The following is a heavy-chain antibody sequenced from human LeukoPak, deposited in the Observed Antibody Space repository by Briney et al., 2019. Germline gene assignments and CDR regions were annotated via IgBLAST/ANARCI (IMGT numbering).Heavy chain of an antibody. CDR2: INSDGSST. CDR3: ARAAPGSSGYYCY. V-gene: IGHV3-74*01. CDR1: GFTFSSYW. D-gene: IGHD3-22*01. Sequence: GGSLRLSCAASGFTFSSYWMHWVRQAPGKGLVWVSRINSDGSSTSYADSVKGRFTISRDNAKNTLYLQMNSLRAEDTAVYYRARAAPGSSGYYCYWGQGTLATVSS. J-gene: IGHJ4*02.